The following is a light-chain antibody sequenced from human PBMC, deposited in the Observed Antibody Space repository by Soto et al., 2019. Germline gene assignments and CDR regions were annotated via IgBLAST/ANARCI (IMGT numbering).Light chain of an antibody. Sequence: DIVLTQSPATLSLSPGERANLPCRASQFIDRYLAWYRQIPGQAPRLLIYDASNRATGIPDRFSGGGSGTDFTLTISRLEPEDFAVYYCQQYGSSPWTFGQGTKVDIK. CDR3: QQYGSSPWT. J-gene: IGKJ1*01. CDR2: DAS. CDR1: QFIDRY. V-gene: IGKV3-20*01.